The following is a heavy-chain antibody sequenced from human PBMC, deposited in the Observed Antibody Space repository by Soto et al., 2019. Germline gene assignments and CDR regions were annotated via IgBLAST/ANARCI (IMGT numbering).Heavy chain of an antibody. V-gene: IGHV6-1*01. Sequence: TLSLTFAISGDSVSSNSAAWHWIRQSPSRGLEWLGRTYYRSKWYNDYAVSVKSRITINPDTSKNQFSLQLNSVTPEATDVYYCAKDHSAAAGTAFDICDQGTKVTVSS. CDR2: TYYRSKWYN. D-gene: IGHD6-13*01. J-gene: IGHJ3*02. CDR1: GDSVSSNSAA. CDR3: AKDHSAAAGTAFDI.